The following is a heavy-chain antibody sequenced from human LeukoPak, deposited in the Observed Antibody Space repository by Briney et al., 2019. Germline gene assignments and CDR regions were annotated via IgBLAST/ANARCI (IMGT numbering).Heavy chain of an antibody. CDR1: GFTFSNYD. V-gene: IGHV3-7*01. CDR2: IKEDGSEI. J-gene: IGHJ6*02. Sequence: PGGSLRLSCAASGFTFSNYDMNWVRQAPGKGLEWVANIKEDGSEIYYVDVVKGRFTISRDNANNSLYLQMNSLGAEDTAVYYCARDLTPLIQLWPRSVDYNYGMDVWGQGATVTVSS. CDR3: ARDLTPLIQLWPRSVDYNYGMDV. D-gene: IGHD5-24*01.